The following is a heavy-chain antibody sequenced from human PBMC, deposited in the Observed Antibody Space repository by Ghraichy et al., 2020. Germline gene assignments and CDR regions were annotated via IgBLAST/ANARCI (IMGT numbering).Heavy chain of an antibody. J-gene: IGHJ4*02. CDR1: GGSFSGYY. Sequence: SETLSLTCAVYGGSFSGYYWSWIRQPPGKGLEWIGEINHSGSTNYNPSLKSRVTISVDTSKNQFSLKLSSVTAADTAVYYCARGGVWWQLGYWGQGTLVTVSS. CDR2: INHSGST. D-gene: IGHD2-15*01. CDR3: ARGGVWWQLGY. V-gene: IGHV4-34*01.